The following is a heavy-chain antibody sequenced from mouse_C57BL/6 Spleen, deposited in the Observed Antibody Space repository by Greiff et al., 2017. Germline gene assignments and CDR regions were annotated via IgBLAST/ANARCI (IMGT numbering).Heavy chain of an antibody. Sequence: EVQLQQSGPELVKPGASVKIPCKASGYTFTDYNMDWVNQSHGKSLEWIGDINPNNGGTIYNQKFKGKATLTVDKSSPTAYMELRSLTSEDTAVYYCARKTIVSYFDYWGQGTTLTVSS. D-gene: IGHD2-5*01. J-gene: IGHJ2*01. CDR1: GYTFTDYN. V-gene: IGHV1-18*01. CDR3: ARKTIVSYFDY. CDR2: INPNNGGT.